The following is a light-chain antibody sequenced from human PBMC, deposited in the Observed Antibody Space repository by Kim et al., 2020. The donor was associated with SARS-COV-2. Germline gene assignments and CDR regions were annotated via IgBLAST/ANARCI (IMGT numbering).Light chain of an antibody. CDR3: QHYSRFPYT. Sequence: SASVGDRVTLTCRASENIGTWLAWYQQKPGRAPRLLIYLASTLESGVPSRFSGTGSGTEFSLTISSLQPDDFATYYCQHYSRFPYTFGQGTKLEI. J-gene: IGKJ2*01. CDR2: LAS. V-gene: IGKV1-5*03. CDR1: ENIGTW.